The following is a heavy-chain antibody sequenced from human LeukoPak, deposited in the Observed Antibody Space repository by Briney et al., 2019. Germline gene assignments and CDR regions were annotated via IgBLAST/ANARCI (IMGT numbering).Heavy chain of an antibody. CDR1: GYTFTGYY. Sequence: GASVKVSRKASGYTFTGYYMHWVRQAPGQGLEWMGWINPNSDGTNYAQKFQGRVTMTRDTSISTAYMELSRLRSDDTAVYYCARTNTAMVPGDYWGQGTLVTVSS. J-gene: IGHJ4*02. CDR2: INPNSDGT. D-gene: IGHD5-18*01. V-gene: IGHV1-2*02. CDR3: ARTNTAMVPGDY.